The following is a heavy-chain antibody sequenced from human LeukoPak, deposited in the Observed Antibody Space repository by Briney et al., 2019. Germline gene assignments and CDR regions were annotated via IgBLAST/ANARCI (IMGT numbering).Heavy chain of an antibody. CDR1: GYTFTAYC. V-gene: IGHV1-2*02. J-gene: IGHJ5*02. Sequence: ASVKVSCKASGYTFTAYCMHWVRQAPGQGLEWMGWINPNSGGTNYAQKFQGRVTMTRDTSISTAYMELSSLRSDDTAVYYCARDGQEYSSSSFWFDPWGQGTLVTVSS. CDR2: INPNSGGT. D-gene: IGHD6-6*01. CDR3: ARDGQEYSSSSFWFDP.